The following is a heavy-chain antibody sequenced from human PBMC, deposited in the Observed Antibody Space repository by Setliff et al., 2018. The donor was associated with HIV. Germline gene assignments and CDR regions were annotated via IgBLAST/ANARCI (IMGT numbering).Heavy chain of an antibody. CDR3: ARVRPAPGAALDY. V-gene: IGHV1-46*04. CDR2: IDPGSGAA. Sequence: ASVKVSCKASGYTFTGYSIHWVRQAPGQGLEWIGIIDPGSGAATYAQKLQGRITMTRDTSTTTVYMHLNSLTSDDSAVYFCARVRPAPGAALDYWGQGTLVTVSS. CDR1: GYTFTGYS. J-gene: IGHJ4*02. D-gene: IGHD6-13*01.